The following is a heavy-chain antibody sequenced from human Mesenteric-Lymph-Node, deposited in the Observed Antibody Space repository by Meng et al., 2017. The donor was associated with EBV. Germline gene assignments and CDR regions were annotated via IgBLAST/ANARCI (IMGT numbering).Heavy chain of an antibody. Sequence: QITLKESGPTLXXXXXTXTLXXXXSGFSLSTSGVGVGWIRQPPGKALEWLSLIYWDDDKLYSTSLKSRLTITKDTSKNQVVLTMTKMDPVDTATYFCAHTYCSGGSCYTPFDYWGQGTLVTVSS. CDR3: AHTYCSGGSCYTPFDY. V-gene: IGHV2-5*02. CDR1: GFSLSTSGVG. CDR2: IYWDDDK. D-gene: IGHD2-15*01. J-gene: IGHJ4*02.